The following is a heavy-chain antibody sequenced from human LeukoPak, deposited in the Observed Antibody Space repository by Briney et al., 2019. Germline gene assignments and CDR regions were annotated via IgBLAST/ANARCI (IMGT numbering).Heavy chain of an antibody. CDR2: IYYSGST. CDR3: ARDAGWLQFIDY. Sequence: SETLSLTCTVSGGSISSYYWSWIRQPPGKGLEWIGYIYYSGSTNYNPSLKSRVTISVDTSKNQFSLKLSSVTAADTAVYYCARDAGWLQFIDYWGQGTLVTVSS. J-gene: IGHJ4*02. CDR1: GGSISSYY. D-gene: IGHD5-24*01. V-gene: IGHV4-59*12.